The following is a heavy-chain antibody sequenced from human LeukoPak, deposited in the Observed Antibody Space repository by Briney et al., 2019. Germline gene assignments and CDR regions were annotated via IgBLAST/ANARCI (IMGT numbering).Heavy chain of an antibody. D-gene: IGHD3-3*01. CDR3: ARDPRYYDFWSGQPQPTYLDY. V-gene: IGHV1-46*01. Sequence: ASVKVSCKASGYTFTSYYMHWVRQAPGQGLEWMGIINPSGGSTSYAQKFQGRVTITADESTSTAYMELSSLRSEDTAVYYCARDPRYYDFWSGQPQPTYLDYWGQGTLVTVSS. CDR2: INPSGGST. J-gene: IGHJ4*02. CDR1: GYTFTSYY.